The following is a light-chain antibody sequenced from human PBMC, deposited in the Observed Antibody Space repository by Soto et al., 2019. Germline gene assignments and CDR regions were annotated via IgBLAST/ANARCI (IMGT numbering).Light chain of an antibody. CDR3: RSYDSSLSGYV. CDR1: SSNIGAGYE. J-gene: IGLJ1*01. CDR2: ENN. Sequence: QLVLTQPPSVSEAPGQRVTISSTGSSSNIGAGYEAHWYQQVPGTAPKLLIYENNNRPSGVPDRFSGSKSGTSASLAITGLQAEDEAEYYCRSYDSSLSGYVFGTGTKLTVL. V-gene: IGLV1-40*01.